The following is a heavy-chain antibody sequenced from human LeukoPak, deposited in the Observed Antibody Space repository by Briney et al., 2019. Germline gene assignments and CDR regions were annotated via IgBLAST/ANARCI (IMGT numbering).Heavy chain of an antibody. J-gene: IGHJ4*02. V-gene: IGHV3-33*01. CDR1: GFTFSSYV. D-gene: IGHD2-2*01. CDR3: ASARVQYQLLSPSDY. CDR2: IWHDGRNK. Sequence: GGSLRLSCAASGFTFSSYVMHWVRQAPGKGLEWVAVIWHDGRNKYYADSVKGRFTISRDNSKNTLYLQMNSLRAEDTAVYYCASARVQYQLLSPSDYWGQGTLVTVSS.